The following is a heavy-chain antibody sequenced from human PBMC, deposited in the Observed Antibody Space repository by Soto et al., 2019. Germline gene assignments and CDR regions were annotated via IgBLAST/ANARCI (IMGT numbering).Heavy chain of an antibody. Sequence: GGSLRLPCEASGFTFSSYAMHWVRQAPGKGLEWVAVISYDGSNRYYADSVKGRFTISRDNSKNTLYLQMNSLRAEDTAVYYCARDHRGGYFYWGQGTLVTVSS. CDR1: GFTFSSYA. CDR2: ISYDGSNR. V-gene: IGHV3-30-3*01. CDR3: ARDHRGGYFY. D-gene: IGHD5-12*01. J-gene: IGHJ4*02.